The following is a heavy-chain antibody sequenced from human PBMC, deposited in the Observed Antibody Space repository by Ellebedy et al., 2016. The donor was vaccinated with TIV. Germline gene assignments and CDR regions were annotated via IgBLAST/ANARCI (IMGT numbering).Heavy chain of an antibody. J-gene: IGHJ4*02. CDR3: ASSGIFGVVIRPDY. CDR2: IYYSGST. CDR1: GGSMTRSSYY. D-gene: IGHD3-3*01. Sequence: SETLSLTCTVSGGSMTRSSYYWSWIRQHPGKGLEWIGYIYYSGSTYYNPSLKSRVTISVDTSKNQFSLKLSSVTAADTAVYYCASSGIFGVVIRPDYWGQGTLVTVSS. V-gene: IGHV4-31*03.